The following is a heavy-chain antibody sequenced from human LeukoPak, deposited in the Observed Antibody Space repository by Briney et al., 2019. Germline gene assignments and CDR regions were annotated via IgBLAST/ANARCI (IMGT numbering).Heavy chain of an antibody. J-gene: IGHJ3*02. CDR2: ISESGSTI. D-gene: IGHD7-27*01. V-gene: IGHV3-11*01. CDR3: ARDQSFWGSAFDM. Sequence: GGSLRLSCAASGFTFSDYYMTWIRQAPGKGLEWISYISESGSTIYYADSVKGRFTISRDNAKNSLYLQLHNLRAEDTAMYYCARDQSFWGSAFDMWGQGTMVTVSS. CDR1: GFTFSDYY.